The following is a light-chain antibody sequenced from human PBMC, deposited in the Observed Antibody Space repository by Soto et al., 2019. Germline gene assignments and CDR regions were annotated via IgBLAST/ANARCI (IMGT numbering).Light chain of an antibody. J-gene: IGKJ1*01. CDR1: QNINSW. CDR2: EAS. Sequence: DIHMTQSPSTLSASVGDRVTITCRASQNINSWLAWYQQKPGKAPKLLIYEASSLEKGVPARFGGSGSGTEFTPTISSLQPDDFATYYCQQYNVYSWTFGQGTKVDIK. V-gene: IGKV1-5*03. CDR3: QQYNVYSWT.